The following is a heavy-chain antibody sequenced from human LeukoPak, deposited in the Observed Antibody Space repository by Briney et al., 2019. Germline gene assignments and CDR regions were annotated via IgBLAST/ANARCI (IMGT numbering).Heavy chain of an antibody. D-gene: IGHD2-15*01. J-gene: IGHJ4*02. CDR1: VGTLSSYA. CDR2: IIPILGIA. V-gene: IGHV1-69*04. Sequence: SVKDSCKASVGTLSSYAISWVRPAPGQGLEWMGRIIPILGIANYAQKFQGRVTITADKSTSTAYMELSSLRAEDTAVYYCVRQGSGNGSYYFDYWGQGTLVTVSS. CDR3: VRQGSGNGSYYFDY.